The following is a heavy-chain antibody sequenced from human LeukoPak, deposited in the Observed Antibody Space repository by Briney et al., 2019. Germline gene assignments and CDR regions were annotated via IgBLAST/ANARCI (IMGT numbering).Heavy chain of an antibody. V-gene: IGHV3-64*01. Sequence: GGSLRLSCAASGFTFRSYVMHWVRQAPGKGLEYVSAISSNGGSTHYANSVKGRFTISRDNSKNTLYLQMGSLRAEDMAIYYCARGGGYCTSCYGIDYWGQGTLVTVSS. CDR3: ARGGGYCTSCYGIDY. CDR2: ISSNGGST. J-gene: IGHJ4*02. D-gene: IGHD2-2*01. CDR1: GFTFRSYV.